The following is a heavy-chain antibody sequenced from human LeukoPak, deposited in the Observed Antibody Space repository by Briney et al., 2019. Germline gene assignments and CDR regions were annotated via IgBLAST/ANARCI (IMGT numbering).Heavy chain of an antibody. CDR3: AKDSGIVATLYRDY. CDR2: LGGSDSST. D-gene: IGHD5-12*01. Sequence: GGSLRLSCAASGFTFRSYAMSWVRQAPGKGLEWVSTLGGSDSSTYYADSVKGRFIISRDISKNTLYLQMNSLRAEDTAVYYCAKDSGIVATLYRDYWGQGTLVTVSS. CDR1: GFTFRSYA. V-gene: IGHV3-23*01. J-gene: IGHJ4*02.